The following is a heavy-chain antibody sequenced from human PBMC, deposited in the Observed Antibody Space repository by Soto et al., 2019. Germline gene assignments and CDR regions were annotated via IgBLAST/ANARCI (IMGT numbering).Heavy chain of an antibody. Sequence: EVQLVESGGGLVQPGGSLRLCCAASGFTFSSYSMNWVRQAPGKGLEWVSYISSSTIYYADSVKGRFTISRDNAKNSLYLQMNSLRDEDTAVYYCARDSALEWLFFDYWGQGTLVTVSS. CDR2: ISSSTI. J-gene: IGHJ4*02. CDR1: GFTFSSYS. V-gene: IGHV3-48*02. CDR3: ARDSALEWLFFDY. D-gene: IGHD3-3*01.